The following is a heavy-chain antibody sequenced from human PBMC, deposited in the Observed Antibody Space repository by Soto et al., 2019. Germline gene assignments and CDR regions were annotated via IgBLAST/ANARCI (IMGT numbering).Heavy chain of an antibody. D-gene: IGHD3-22*01. CDR2: IHYRGTT. CDR3: AKAPAKGYDSSGYYPEYFQH. J-gene: IGHJ1*01. V-gene: IGHV4-31*03. Sequence: PSETLSLTCNVSGGSITGAYYWNWIRQHPGKGLEWIGSIHYRGTTDYNPSLKSRITISLDRSKNQFALKLSSVTAADTAVYYCAKAPAKGYDSSGYYPEYFQHWGQGTLVTAPQ. CDR1: GGSITGAYY.